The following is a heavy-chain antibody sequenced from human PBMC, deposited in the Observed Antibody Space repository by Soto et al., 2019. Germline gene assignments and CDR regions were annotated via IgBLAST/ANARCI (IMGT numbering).Heavy chain of an antibody. J-gene: IGHJ4*02. Sequence: QVEMVESGGGVVQPGRSLRLSCAASGFTFTSYGIHWVRQAPGKGLEWVAVISYDGSTKYYADSVKGRFTISRDNSKNRLYLQMNSLRAEDTAVYYCVRMVGVVTSYYFDYWGQGTLVTVSS. CDR2: ISYDGSTK. CDR3: VRMVGVVTSYYFDY. CDR1: GFTFTSYG. V-gene: IGHV3-30*03. D-gene: IGHD3-3*01.